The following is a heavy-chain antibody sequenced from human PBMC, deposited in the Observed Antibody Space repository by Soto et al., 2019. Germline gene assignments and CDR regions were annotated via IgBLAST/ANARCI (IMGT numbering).Heavy chain of an antibody. Sequence: ASVKVSCKASGYTFTSYGISWVRQAPGQGLEWMGWISAYNGNTNYAQKLQGRVTMTTDTSTSTAYMELRSLRSDDTAVYHCARGEVSQIVRPNWFDPWGQGTLVTVSS. CDR2: ISAYNGNT. J-gene: IGHJ5*02. D-gene: IGHD6-6*01. V-gene: IGHV1-18*04. CDR1: GYTFTSYG. CDR3: ARGEVSQIVRPNWFDP.